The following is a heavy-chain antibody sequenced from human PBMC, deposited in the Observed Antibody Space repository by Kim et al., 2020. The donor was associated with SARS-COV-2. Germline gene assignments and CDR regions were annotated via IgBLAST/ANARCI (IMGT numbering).Heavy chain of an antibody. CDR2: ISGSGGST. V-gene: IGHV3-23*01. J-gene: IGHJ6*02. D-gene: IGHD1-26*01. CDR1: GFTFSSYA. CDR3: AKDGYSGGYYYYGMDV. Sequence: GSLRLSCAASGFTFSSYAMSWVRQAPGKGLEWVSAISGSGGSTYYADSVKGRFTISRDNSKNTLYLQMNSLRAEDTAVYYCAKDGYSGGYYYYGMDVWGQGTTVTVSS.